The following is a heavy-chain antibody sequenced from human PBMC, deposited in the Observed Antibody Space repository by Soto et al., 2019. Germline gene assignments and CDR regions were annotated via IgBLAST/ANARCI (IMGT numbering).Heavy chain of an antibody. V-gene: IGHV3-9*01. CDR2: ISWNSGSI. D-gene: IGHD6-13*01. CDR3: AKDTQIAAAGYYYYYYMDV. CDR1: GFTFDDYA. J-gene: IGHJ6*03. Sequence: GGSLRLSCAASGFTFDDYAMHWVRQAPGKGLEWVSGISWNSGSIGYADSVKGRFTISRDNAKNSLYLQMNSLRAEDTALYYCAKDTQIAAAGYYYYYYMDVWGKGTTVTVSS.